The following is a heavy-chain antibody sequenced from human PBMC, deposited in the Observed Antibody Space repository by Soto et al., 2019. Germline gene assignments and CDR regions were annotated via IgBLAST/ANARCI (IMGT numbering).Heavy chain of an antibody. V-gene: IGHV3-30*18. J-gene: IGHJ6*02. D-gene: IGHD3-10*01. Sequence: QVQLVESGGGVVQPGGSLRLSCAASGFTFSSQGMHWVRQAPGKGLEWVAVISYDGNNKYYADSVKGRFTISRDNSKNTLHLQINSLRAEDTAVYYCAKDQDGSGNYLTYYYYYGMDVWGQGTTVTVSS. CDR1: GFTFSSQG. CDR3: AKDQDGSGNYLTYYYYYGMDV. CDR2: ISYDGNNK.